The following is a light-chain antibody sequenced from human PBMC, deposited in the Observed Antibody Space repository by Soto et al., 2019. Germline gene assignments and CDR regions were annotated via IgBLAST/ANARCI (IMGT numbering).Light chain of an antibody. CDR2: SNN. V-gene: IGLV1-44*01. CDR1: SSNIGSNT. J-gene: IGLJ2*01. CDR3: AAWDDSLNVHVV. Sequence: QSVLPQPPSASRTPGQRVTISCSGSSSNIGSNTVNWYQQLPGTAPKLLIYSNNQRPSGVPGRFSGSESGTSAPLAISGLQSEDEGDYYCAAWDDSLNVHVVFGGGTKLTVL.